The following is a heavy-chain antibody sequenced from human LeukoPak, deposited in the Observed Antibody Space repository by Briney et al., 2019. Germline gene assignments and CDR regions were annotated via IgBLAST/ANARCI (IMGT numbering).Heavy chain of an antibody. V-gene: IGHV1-8*01. J-gene: IGHJ4*02. CDR1: GYTFTSYD. CDR3: ARGLRFGELFCPY. Sequence: GASVKVSCKASGYTFTSYDINWVRQATGQGLEWMGWVNPNSGNTGYAQKFQGRVTMTRDTSISTAYMELSSLRSEDTAVYYCARGLRFGELFCPYWGQGTLVAVSS. D-gene: IGHD3-10*01. CDR2: VNPNSGNT.